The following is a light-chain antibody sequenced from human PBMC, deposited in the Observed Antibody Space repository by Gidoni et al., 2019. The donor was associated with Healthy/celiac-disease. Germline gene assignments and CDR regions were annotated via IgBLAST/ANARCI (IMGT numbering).Light chain of an antibody. V-gene: IGKV1-39*01. J-gene: IGKJ2*02. CDR1: QSIISY. CDR2: AAS. CDR3: QQSYSTPRT. Sequence: DIQMTQSPSSLSASVGDRVTITCRASQSIISYLNWYQQKPGQAPKLLIYAASSLQSGVPPRFSGSGSGTDFTLTISSLQPEDFATYYCQQSYSTPRTFXQXTKLEIK.